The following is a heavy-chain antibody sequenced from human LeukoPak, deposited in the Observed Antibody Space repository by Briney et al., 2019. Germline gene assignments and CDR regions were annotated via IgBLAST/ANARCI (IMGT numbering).Heavy chain of an antibody. V-gene: IGHV4-59*01. CDR3: ARLYYDSSGYHFDY. J-gene: IGHJ4*02. D-gene: IGHD3-22*01. CDR2: IYYSGST. Sequence: NPSETLSLTCTVSGGSISSYYWSWIRQPPGKGLEWIGYIYYSGSTNYNPSLKSRVTISVDTSKNQFSLKLSSVTAADTAVYYCARLYYDSSGYHFDYWGQGTLVTVSS. CDR1: GGSISSYY.